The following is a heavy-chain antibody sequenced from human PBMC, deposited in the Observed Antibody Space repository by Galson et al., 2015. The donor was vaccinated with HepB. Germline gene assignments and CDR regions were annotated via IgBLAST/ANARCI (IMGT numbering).Heavy chain of an antibody. J-gene: IGHJ4*02. V-gene: IGHV3-7*01. CDR1: GFTFSSYR. D-gene: IGHD6-6*01. CDR2: IKQDGSEK. CDR3: ARVMYSSSSGLYYFDY. Sequence: SLRLSCAASGFTFSSYRMSWVRQAPGKGLEWVANIKQDGSEKYYVDSVKGRFTISRDNAKNSLYLQMNSLRAEDTAVYYCARVMYSSSSGLYYFDYWGQGTLVTVSS.